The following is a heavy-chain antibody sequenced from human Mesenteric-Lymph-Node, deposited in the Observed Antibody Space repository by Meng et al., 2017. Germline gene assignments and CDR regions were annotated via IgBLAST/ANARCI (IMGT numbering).Heavy chain of an antibody. CDR1: GFTFSSYA. CDR3: AKDRYGGNWSAFDI. Sequence: SLKISCAASGFTFSSYAMDWVRQAPGKGLEWVSGISWNSGSIGYADSVKGRFTISRDNAKNSLYLQMNSLRAEDTALYYCAKDRYGGNWSAFDIWGQGTMVTVSS. J-gene: IGHJ3*02. CDR2: ISWNSGSI. V-gene: IGHV3-9*01. D-gene: IGHD4-23*01.